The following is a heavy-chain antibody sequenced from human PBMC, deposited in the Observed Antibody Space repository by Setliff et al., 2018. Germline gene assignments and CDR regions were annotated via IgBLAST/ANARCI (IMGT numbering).Heavy chain of an antibody. J-gene: IGHJ4*02. CDR3: ARGPPDFVVVPAAAKFDY. D-gene: IGHD2-2*01. CDR1: GYTFTSNH. V-gene: IGHV1-2*02. Sequence: ASVKVSCKASGYTFTSNHVHWGRQAPGQGLEWMGTINPSGGSTIYAREFQGRVTMTIDTPTSTAYMELRSLRSDDTAVYYCARGPPDFVVVPAAAKFDYWGPGTLVTVSS. CDR2: INPSGGST.